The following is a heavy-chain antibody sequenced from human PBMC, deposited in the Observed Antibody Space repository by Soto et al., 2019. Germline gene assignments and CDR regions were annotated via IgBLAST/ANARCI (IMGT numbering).Heavy chain of an antibody. Sequence: ASVKVSYLPSRYTFPSYCISGVGQAPAQGLEWMGWISAYNGNTSYAQKLQGRVTMTTDTSTSTAYMELRSLRSDDTAVYYCARDVAVAGDFDYWGQGTLVTVSS. V-gene: IGHV1-18*01. CDR1: RYTFPSYC. CDR3: ARDVAVAGDFDY. CDR2: ISAYNGNT. D-gene: IGHD6-19*01. J-gene: IGHJ4*02.